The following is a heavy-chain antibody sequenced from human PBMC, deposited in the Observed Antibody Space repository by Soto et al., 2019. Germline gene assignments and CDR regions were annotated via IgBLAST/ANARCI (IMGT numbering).Heavy chain of an antibody. CDR2: IYYSGST. CDR1: GGSISSYY. J-gene: IGHJ5*02. D-gene: IGHD4-17*01. Sequence: SETLSLTCTVSGGSISSYYWSWIRQPPGKGLEWIGYIYYSGSTNYNPSLKSRVTISVDTSKNQFSLKLSSVTAADTAVYYCARYVYGDWFDPWGQGTLVTVSS. V-gene: IGHV4-59*01. CDR3: ARYVYGDWFDP.